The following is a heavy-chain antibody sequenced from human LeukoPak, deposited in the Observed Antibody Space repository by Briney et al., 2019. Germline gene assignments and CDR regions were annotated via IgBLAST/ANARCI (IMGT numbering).Heavy chain of an antibody. V-gene: IGHV4-39*07. CDR2: IYYSGST. Sequence: SETLSLTCTVSGGSISSSSYYWGWIRQPPGKGLEWIGSIYYSGSTYYNPSLKSRVTISVDTSKNQFSLKLSSVTAADTAVYYCARDQDSSGEAHFDYWGQGTLVTVSS. J-gene: IGHJ4*02. CDR3: ARDQDSSGEAHFDY. D-gene: IGHD3-22*01. CDR1: GGSISSSSYY.